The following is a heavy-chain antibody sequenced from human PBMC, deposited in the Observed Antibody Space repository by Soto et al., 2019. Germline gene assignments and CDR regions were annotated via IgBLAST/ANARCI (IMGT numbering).Heavy chain of an antibody. V-gene: IGHV3-23*01. J-gene: IGHJ3*02. D-gene: IGHD3-22*01. Sequence: GSLRLSCAASGFTFSSYAMSWVRQAPGRGLEWVSGIGGSGGSTYYADSVKGRFTISRDNSKNTLYLQMNSLRAEDTAVYYCAKVPYYFDTSGYSSEYTFDIWGQGTMVTVSS. CDR2: IGGSGGST. CDR1: GFTFSSYA. CDR3: AKVPYYFDTSGYSSEYTFDI.